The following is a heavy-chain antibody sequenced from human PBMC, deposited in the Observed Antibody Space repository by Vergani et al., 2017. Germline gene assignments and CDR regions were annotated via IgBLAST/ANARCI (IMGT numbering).Heavy chain of an antibody. V-gene: IGHV3-30*03. CDR1: GFTFSSYG. J-gene: IGHJ4*02. D-gene: IGHD3-22*01. CDR3: ARDHGDYYDSSGYYYGSNEFDY. Sequence: QVQLVESGGGVVQPGRSLRLSCAASGFTFSSYGMHWVRQAPGKGLEWVAVISYDGSNKYYADSVKGRFTISRDNSKNTLYLQMNSLRAEDTAVYYCARDHGDYYDSSGYYYGSNEFDYWGQGTLVTVSS. CDR2: ISYDGSNK.